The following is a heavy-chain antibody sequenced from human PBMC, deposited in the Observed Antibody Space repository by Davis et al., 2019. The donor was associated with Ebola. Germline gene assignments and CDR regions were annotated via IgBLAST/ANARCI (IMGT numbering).Heavy chain of an antibody. CDR2: IYSGGNT. CDR3: AREVGYSGYDVGY. CDR1: GFTFSNAW. D-gene: IGHD5-12*01. V-gene: IGHV3-53*04. J-gene: IGHJ4*02. Sequence: GESLKISCAASGFTFSNAWMSWVRQAPGKGLEWVSIIYSGGNTYYADSVKGRFTISRHSSKNTLYLQMNSLRPEDTAVYYCAREVGYSGYDVGYWGQGTLVIVSS.